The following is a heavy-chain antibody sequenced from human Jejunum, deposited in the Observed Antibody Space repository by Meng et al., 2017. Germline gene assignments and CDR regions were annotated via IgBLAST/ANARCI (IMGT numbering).Heavy chain of an antibody. CDR3: ASWRYDH. CDR1: GDSVSSNSAA. D-gene: IGHD1-1*01. V-gene: IGHV6-1*01. Sequence: HVQLQQPGPGLVKPSQTLSLTCAISGDSVSSNSAAWNWIRQSPSRGLEWLGRTYYRSKWYNQYAVHVRSRITINPDTSKNQFSLHLDSVTPEDTAVYYCASWRYDHWGQGTLVTVSS. CDR2: TYYRSKWYN. J-gene: IGHJ4*02.